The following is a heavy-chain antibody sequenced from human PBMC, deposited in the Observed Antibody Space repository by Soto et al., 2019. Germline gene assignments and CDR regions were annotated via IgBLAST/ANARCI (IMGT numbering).Heavy chain of an antibody. CDR3: ARWSDNKVVDP. CDR1: GFTFRSHG. V-gene: IGHV3-33*01. D-gene: IGHD1-1*01. J-gene: IGHJ5*02. Sequence: QVQLVESGGGVVQPGRTLTLSCAASGFTFRSHGMHWVRQAPGKGLEWLAVIWYDGSEKYYADSVKGRFTISRDNSKNTLYLQMNSLTVEDTAVYYCARWSDNKVVDPWGQGTVVTVS. CDR2: IWYDGSEK.